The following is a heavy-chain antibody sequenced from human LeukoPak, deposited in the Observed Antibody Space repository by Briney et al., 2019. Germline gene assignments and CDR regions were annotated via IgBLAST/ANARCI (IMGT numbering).Heavy chain of an antibody. CDR3: ARDLMITFGGVIA. CDR2: ISSSSSSTI. Sequence: GGSLRLSCAASGFTFSSYSMNWVRQAPGKGLEWVSYISSSSSSTIYYADSVKGRFTISRDNAKNSPYLQMNSLRAEDTAVYYCARDLMITFGGVIAWGQGTLVTVSS. CDR1: GFTFSSYS. V-gene: IGHV3-48*01. J-gene: IGHJ4*02. D-gene: IGHD3-16*02.